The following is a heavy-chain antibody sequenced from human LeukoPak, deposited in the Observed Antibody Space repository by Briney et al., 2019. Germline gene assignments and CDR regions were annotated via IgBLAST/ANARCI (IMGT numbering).Heavy chain of an antibody. V-gene: IGHV3-7*01. CDR3: ARDRLEYYYDTSGYFYYYGMDV. J-gene: IGHJ6*02. CDR2: IKQDGSEK. CDR1: GSTFRSYW. Sequence: GGSLRLSCAASGSTFRSYWMSWVRQAPGKGLEWVANIKQDGSEKYYVDSVKGRFTISRDNAKNSLYLQMNSLRAEDTAVYYCARDRLEYYYDTSGYFYYYGMDVWGQGTTVTVSS. D-gene: IGHD3-22*01.